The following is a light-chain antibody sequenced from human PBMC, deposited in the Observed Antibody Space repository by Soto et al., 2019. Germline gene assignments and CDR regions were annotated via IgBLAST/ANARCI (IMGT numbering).Light chain of an antibody. J-gene: IGLJ2*01. CDR2: SNN. Sequence: QSVLTQPPSASGNPGQRVTISCSGSSSNIGSKTVNWYQQLPGTAPKLLIYSNNQRPSGVPDRFSGSKSGTSASLAISGLQSEDEADYYCAAWDDSLNGVVFGGGTKLTVL. V-gene: IGLV1-44*01. CDR3: AAWDDSLNGVV. CDR1: SSNIGSKT.